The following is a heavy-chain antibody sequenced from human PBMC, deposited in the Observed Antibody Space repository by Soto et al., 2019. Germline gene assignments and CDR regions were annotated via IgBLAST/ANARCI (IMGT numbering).Heavy chain of an antibody. CDR1: GFTFSSYG. CDR3: ARVTTVTPVCLDY. Sequence: QVQLVESGGGVVQPGSSLRLSCAASGFTFSSYGMHWVRQAPGTGLEWVAVIWYDGSNKYYADSVKGRFTISRDNSKNKLYLQMNSLRAEDTAVYYCARVTTVTPVCLDYWGQGTLGNVSS. J-gene: IGHJ4*02. CDR2: IWYDGSNK. V-gene: IGHV3-33*01. D-gene: IGHD4-17*01.